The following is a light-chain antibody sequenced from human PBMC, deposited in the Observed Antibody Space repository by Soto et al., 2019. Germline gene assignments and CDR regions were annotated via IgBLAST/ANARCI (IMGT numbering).Light chain of an antibody. Sequence: EIVLTQSPGTLSLSPGERATLSCRASQSVSSSYLAWYQQKPGQAPRLLIYGASSRATGIPARFSGSGSGTEFTLTISSLQSEDFAIYYCQQYHYWPYTFGQGTNLEIK. J-gene: IGKJ2*01. CDR3: QQYHYWPYT. CDR2: GAS. CDR1: QSVSSSY. V-gene: IGKV3-20*01.